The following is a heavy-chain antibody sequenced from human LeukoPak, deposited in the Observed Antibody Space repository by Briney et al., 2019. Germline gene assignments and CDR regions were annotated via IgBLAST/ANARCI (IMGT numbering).Heavy chain of an antibody. Sequence: TGGSLRLSCAASGFTVNRNYMIWVRHAPGKGLECVSVIYSGGTTWYADSVKGRFTISRDTNTLYLQMNSLRAEDTAVYYCARKSDSLLVREGDCWGQGTLVTVSS. CDR2: IYSGGTT. V-gene: IGHV3-66*01. CDR1: GFTVNRNY. J-gene: IGHJ4*02. D-gene: IGHD3-10*01. CDR3: ARKSDSLLVREGDC.